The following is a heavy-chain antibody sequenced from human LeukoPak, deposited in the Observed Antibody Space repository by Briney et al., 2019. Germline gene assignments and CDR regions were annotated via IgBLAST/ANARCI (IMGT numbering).Heavy chain of an antibody. CDR3: ARAVGDYGDYPVNY. Sequence: ASVKVSCKASGYTFTSYGISWVRQAPGQRLEWMGWISAYNGNTNYAQKLQGRVTMTTDTSTSTAYMELRSLRSDDTAVYYCARAVGDYGDYPVNYWGQGTLVTVSS. CDR2: ISAYNGNT. D-gene: IGHD4-17*01. V-gene: IGHV1-18*01. J-gene: IGHJ4*02. CDR1: GYTFTSYG.